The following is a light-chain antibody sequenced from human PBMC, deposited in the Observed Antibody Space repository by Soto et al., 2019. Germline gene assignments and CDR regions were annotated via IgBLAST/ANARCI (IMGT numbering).Light chain of an antibody. CDR3: QQFNSALGIT. Sequence: DIQMTQSPSTLSASVGDRVTITCRASQSISSWLAWYQQKPGKAPKLLIYKAYSLESGVPSRFSGSGSGTEFTLTISSLQPDDFATYYCQQFNSALGITFGQGTRLEIK. J-gene: IGKJ5*01. V-gene: IGKV1-5*03. CDR2: KAY. CDR1: QSISSW.